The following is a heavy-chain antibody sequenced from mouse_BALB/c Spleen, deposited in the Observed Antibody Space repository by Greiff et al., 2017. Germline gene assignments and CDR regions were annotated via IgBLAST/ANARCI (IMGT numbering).Heavy chain of an antibody. J-gene: IGHJ2*01. CDR3: ARHGPYFDY. V-gene: IGHV5-12-2*01. CDR1: GFTFSSYT. CDR2: ISNGGGST. Sequence: EVKLMESGGGLVQPGGSLKLSCAASGFTFSSYTMSWVRQTPEKRLEWVAYISNGGGSTYYPDTVKGRFTISRDNAKNTLYLQMSSLKSEDTAMYYCARHGPYFDYWGQGTTLTVSS.